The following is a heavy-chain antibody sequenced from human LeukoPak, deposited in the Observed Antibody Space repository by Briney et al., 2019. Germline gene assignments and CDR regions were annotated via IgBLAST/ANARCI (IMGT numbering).Heavy chain of an antibody. CDR2: IIPIFGTA. CDR1: GGTFSSYA. J-gene: IGHJ4*02. D-gene: IGHD3-10*01. V-gene: IGHV1-69*13. Sequence: GASVKVSCKASGGTFSSYATSWVRQAPGQGLEWMGGIIPIFGTANYAQKFQGRVTITADESTSTAYMELSSLRSEDTAVYYCASGGSGSDLFDYWGQGTLVTVSS. CDR3: ASGGSGSDLFDY.